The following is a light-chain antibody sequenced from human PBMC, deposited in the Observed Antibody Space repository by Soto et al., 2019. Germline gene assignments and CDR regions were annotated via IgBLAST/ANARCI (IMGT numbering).Light chain of an antibody. CDR3: QQYGSSPMYT. CDR2: GAS. CDR1: QSVSSSY. V-gene: IGKV3-20*01. J-gene: IGKJ2*01. Sequence: EIVLTQSPGTLSLSPGERATLSCRASQSVSSSYLAWYQQNPGQAPRLLIYGASRRATGIPDRFSSSGSGTDFTVTISRLEPEDFAVYYCQQYGSSPMYTFGQGTKLEI.